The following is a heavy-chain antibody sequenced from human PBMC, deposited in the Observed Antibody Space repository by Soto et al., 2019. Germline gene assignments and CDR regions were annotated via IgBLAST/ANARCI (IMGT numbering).Heavy chain of an antibody. V-gene: IGHV3-7*05. D-gene: IGHD5-18*01. CDR1: GFKLSDYW. CDR2: ISKDGSEN. CDR3: VRSKGGYSYGTPFDY. Sequence: GGSLRLSCSGSGFKLSDYWMNWVRQAPGKGLEWVAAISKDGSENYYADSVKGRFTTSRDNAKNSLYLQMNSLRPEDTALYYCVRSKGGYSYGTPFDYWGQGTLVTVSS. J-gene: IGHJ4*02.